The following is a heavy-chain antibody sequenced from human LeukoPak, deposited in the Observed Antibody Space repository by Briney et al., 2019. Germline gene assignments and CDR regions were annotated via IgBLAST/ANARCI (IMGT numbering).Heavy chain of an antibody. V-gene: IGHV4-59*01. D-gene: IGHD3-10*01. CDR2: IYYSGST. CDR1: GGSISSYY. CDR3: AREYGSGSYYNGRYFDY. Sequence: SETLSLTCTVSGGSISSYYWSWIRQPPGKGLEWIGYIYYSGSTNYDPSLKSRVTISVDTSKNQFSLKLSSVTAADTAVYYCAREYGSGSYYNGRYFDYWGQGTLVTVSS. J-gene: IGHJ4*02.